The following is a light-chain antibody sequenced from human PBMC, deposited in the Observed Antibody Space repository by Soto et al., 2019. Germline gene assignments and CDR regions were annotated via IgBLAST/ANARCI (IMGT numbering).Light chain of an antibody. CDR2: DAS. Sequence: EIVLTQSPGTLSLSPGESATPSCGASQSVSSSLAWYQQKPGQAPRLLIYDASSRATGIPARFSGSGSGTDFALTISSLEPEDFAVYYCHHRGNGITFGQGTRLEIK. V-gene: IGKV3-11*01. CDR1: QSVSSS. CDR3: HHRGNGIT. J-gene: IGKJ5*01.